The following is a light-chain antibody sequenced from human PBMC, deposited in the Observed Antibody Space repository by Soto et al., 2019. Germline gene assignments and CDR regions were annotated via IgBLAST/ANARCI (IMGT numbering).Light chain of an antibody. Sequence: PGERVTLSCRASQSVSSNYLTWYQQKPGQAPRLLIYSASTRATSIPSRFSGSGSGTDFTLTISSLQPEDFATYCCQQSYSTLRTFGQGTKVDIK. J-gene: IGKJ1*01. CDR2: SAS. CDR1: QSVSSNY. CDR3: QQSYSTLRT. V-gene: IGKV3D-7*01.